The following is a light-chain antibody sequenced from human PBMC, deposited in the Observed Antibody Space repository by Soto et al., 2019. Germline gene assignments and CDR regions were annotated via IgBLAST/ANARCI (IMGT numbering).Light chain of an antibody. V-gene: IGKV3-20*01. CDR1: QTISSNY. J-gene: IGKJ3*01. Sequence: EIVLTQSPGTLSLSPGERATRSCRASQTISSNYLAWYQQKPGQAPRLLIYGASSRATDIPDRFSGSGSGTDFTLTISRLEPEDFTVYYCQQSAGSPFTFGPGTKVDIQ. CDR3: QQSAGSPFT. CDR2: GAS.